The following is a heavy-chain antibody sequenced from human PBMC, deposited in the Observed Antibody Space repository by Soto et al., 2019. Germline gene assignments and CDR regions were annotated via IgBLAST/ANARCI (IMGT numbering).Heavy chain of an antibody. V-gene: IGHV3-23*01. J-gene: IGHJ4*02. CDR1: GFTFRSSA. Sequence: GGSLRRSCAASGFTFRSSAMAWVRQAPGKGLEWVSAITASGGSTFYADPVKGRFIISRDNSKNTMYLQMSSLRGEDTAVYFCVKRGSDGDDNNFDFWNWGQGALVTVS. D-gene: IGHD3-3*01. CDR3: VKRGSDGDDNNFDFWN. CDR2: ITASGGST.